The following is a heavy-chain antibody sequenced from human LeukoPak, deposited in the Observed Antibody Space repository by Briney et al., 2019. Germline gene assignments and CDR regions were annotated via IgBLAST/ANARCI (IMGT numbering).Heavy chain of an antibody. V-gene: IGHV4-59*01. CDR3: ARGRKDDSGSYPADY. Sequence: PSETLSLTCTVSGGSISNYYWSWNRQPPGKGLEWIGYIYYSGTTNYNPSLKSRVTISLDTSKSQFSLKLSSVTAADTAVYYCARGRKDDSGSYPADYWGQGMLVTVSS. J-gene: IGHJ4*02. D-gene: IGHD3-10*01. CDR2: IYYSGTT. CDR1: GGSISNYY.